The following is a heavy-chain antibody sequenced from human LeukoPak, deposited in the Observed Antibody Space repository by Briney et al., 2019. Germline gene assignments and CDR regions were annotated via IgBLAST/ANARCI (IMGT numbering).Heavy chain of an antibody. CDR1: GFIFNSYG. Sequence: GGSLRLSCAASGFIFNSYGMNWVRQAPGKGLEWVSSISSSSTYIYYADSVKGRFTISRDNSKNTLYLQMNSLRAEDTAVYYCAKVGRGYSGYGPRYFDYWGQGTLVTVSS. V-gene: IGHV3-21*04. J-gene: IGHJ4*02. CDR3: AKVGRGYSGYGPRYFDY. D-gene: IGHD5-12*01. CDR2: ISSSSTYI.